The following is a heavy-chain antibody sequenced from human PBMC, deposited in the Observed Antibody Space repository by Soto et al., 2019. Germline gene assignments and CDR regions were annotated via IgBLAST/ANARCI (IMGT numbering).Heavy chain of an antibody. V-gene: IGHV1-8*01. Sequence: GASVKVSCKASGYTFTSYDINWVRQATGQGLEWMGWMNPNSGNTGYAQKFQGRVTMTRNTSISTAYMELSSLRSEDTAVYYCARFGRWCSSTSCYYYYYYGMDVWGQGTTVTVSS. D-gene: IGHD2-2*01. CDR2: MNPNSGNT. CDR3: ARFGRWCSSTSCYYYYYYGMDV. J-gene: IGHJ6*02. CDR1: GYTFTSYD.